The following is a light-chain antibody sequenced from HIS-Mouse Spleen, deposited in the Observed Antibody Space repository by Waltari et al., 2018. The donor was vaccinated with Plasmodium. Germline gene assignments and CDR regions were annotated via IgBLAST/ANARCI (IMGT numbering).Light chain of an antibody. J-gene: IGLJ1*01. CDR2: DDS. CDR1: DIESRS. V-gene: IGLV3-21*02. Sequence: SYVMTQPPSVAVAPGQTATMTCGGTDIESRSVHGDQHKPGQAPVLVVYDDSDRPSGIPERFSGSNSGNTATLTISRVEAGDEADYYCQVWDSSSDHYVFGTGTKVTVL. CDR3: QVWDSSSDHYV.